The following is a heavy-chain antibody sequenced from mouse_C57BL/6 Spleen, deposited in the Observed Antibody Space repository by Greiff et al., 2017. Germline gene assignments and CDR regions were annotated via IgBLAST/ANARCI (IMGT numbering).Heavy chain of an antibody. J-gene: IGHJ2*01. Sequence: EVQRVESGGGLVKPGGSLKLSCAASGFTFSSYTMSWVRQTPEKRLEWVATISGGGGNTYYPDSVKGRFTISRDNAKNTLYLQMSSLRSEDTALYYCARHAVLRYFDYWGQGTTLTVSS. CDR2: ISGGGGNT. D-gene: IGHD1-1*01. V-gene: IGHV5-9*01. CDR3: ARHAVLRYFDY. CDR1: GFTFSSYT.